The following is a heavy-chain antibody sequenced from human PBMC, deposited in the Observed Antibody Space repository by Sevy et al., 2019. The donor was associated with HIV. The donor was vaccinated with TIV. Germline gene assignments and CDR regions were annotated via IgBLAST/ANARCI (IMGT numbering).Heavy chain of an antibody. Sequence: SETLSLTCAVSGYSISSGYYWGWIRQPPGKGLEWIGSIYHSGSTYYNPSLKSRVTISVDTSKNQFSLKLSSLTAADPAVDYCARVYYYGSGSPNYYFDYWGQGTLVTVSS. CDR2: IYHSGST. J-gene: IGHJ4*02. D-gene: IGHD3-10*01. CDR1: GYSISSGYY. CDR3: ARVYYYGSGSPNYYFDY. V-gene: IGHV4-38-2*01.